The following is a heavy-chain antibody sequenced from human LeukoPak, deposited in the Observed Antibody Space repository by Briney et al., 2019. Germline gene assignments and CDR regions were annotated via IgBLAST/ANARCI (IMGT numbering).Heavy chain of an antibody. D-gene: IGHD1-26*01. CDR2: ISSSSSTI. CDR1: GFTFSSYS. J-gene: IGHJ4*02. CDR3: AREIDVGATISFDY. V-gene: IGHV3-48*02. Sequence: GGSLRLSCAASGFTFSSYSMNWVRQAPGKGLEWVSYISSSSSTIYYADSVKGRFTISRDNAKNSLFLQMNSLRDEDTAVYYCAREIDVGATISFDYWGQGTLVTVSS.